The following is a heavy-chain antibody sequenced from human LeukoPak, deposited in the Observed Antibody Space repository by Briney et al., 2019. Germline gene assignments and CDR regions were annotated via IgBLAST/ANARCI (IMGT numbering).Heavy chain of an antibody. CDR1: GFTFSSYE. D-gene: IGHD2-15*01. CDR3: ARDKYCSDDNCDGGSKFDY. Sequence: PGGSLRLSCAASGFTFSSYEMNWVRQAPGKGLEWVANIKEDGSEKNYVDSVKGRFTISRDNAKNSLYLQMNSLRAEDTGVYYCARDKYCSDDNCDGGSKFDYWGQGTLVTVSS. J-gene: IGHJ4*02. V-gene: IGHV3-7*01. CDR2: IKEDGSEK.